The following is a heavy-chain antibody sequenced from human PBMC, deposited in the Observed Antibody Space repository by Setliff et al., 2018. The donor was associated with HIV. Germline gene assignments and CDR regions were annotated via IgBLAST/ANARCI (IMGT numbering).Heavy chain of an antibody. CDR1: GYTFTSYG. Sequence: ASVKVSCKASGYTFTSYGISWVRQAPGQGLEWMGWISPATDKTNYAQKLQGRLTMTTDTSTSTAYMELSSLRSEDTAIYYCVRVMYSDGAINWFDPWGQGTLVTVSS. CDR3: VRVMYSDGAINWFDP. V-gene: IGHV1-18*01. J-gene: IGHJ5*02. CDR2: ISPATDKT. D-gene: IGHD6-13*01.